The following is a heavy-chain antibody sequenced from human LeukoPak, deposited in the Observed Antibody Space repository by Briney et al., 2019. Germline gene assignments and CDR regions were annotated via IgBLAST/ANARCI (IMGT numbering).Heavy chain of an antibody. CDR1: GFTFSSYE. J-gene: IGHJ4*02. CDR3: ARNLSGSMLY. D-gene: IGHD3-16*01. Sequence: PGGSLRHSCAASGFTFSSYEMNWVRQAPGKGPECLSWLSSSNSNLYYADSGQGRFTISRDNAINSVYLQINSERDEEKAVYYCARNLSGSMLYWGQGTLVNVSS. CDR2: LSSSNSNL. V-gene: IGHV3-21*01.